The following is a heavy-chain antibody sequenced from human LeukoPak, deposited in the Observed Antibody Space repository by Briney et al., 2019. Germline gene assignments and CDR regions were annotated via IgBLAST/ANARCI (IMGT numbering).Heavy chain of an antibody. CDR3: AGSSYDWFDP. D-gene: IGHD4-11*01. V-gene: IGHV4-4*09. CDR1: GGSISSYY. Sequence: MTSETLSLTCTVSGGSISSYYWSWIRQPPGKGLEWIGYIYTSGSPNYNPSLKSRVTISVDTSKNQFSLRLSSVTAADTAVYYCAGSSYDWFDPWGQGTLVTVSS. J-gene: IGHJ5*02. CDR2: IYTSGSP.